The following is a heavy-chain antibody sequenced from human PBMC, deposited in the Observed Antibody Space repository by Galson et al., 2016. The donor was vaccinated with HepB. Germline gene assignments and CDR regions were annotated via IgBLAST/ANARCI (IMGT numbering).Heavy chain of an antibody. CDR3: VKGQMYYYDSSGYYGDAFDV. V-gene: IGHV3-64D*09. CDR1: GFTFSSYV. Sequence: SLRLSCAASGFTFSSYVLQWVRQAPGKGLGYISAISSNGGRTYYADSVKGRFTISRDNSKNTLYLQMSSLRTEDTAVYYCVKGQMYYYDSSGYYGDAFDVWGQGTMVTVSS. D-gene: IGHD3-22*01. CDR2: ISSNGGRT. J-gene: IGHJ3*01.